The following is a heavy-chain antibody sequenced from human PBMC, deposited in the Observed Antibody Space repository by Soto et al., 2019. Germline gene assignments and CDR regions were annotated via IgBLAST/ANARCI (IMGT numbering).Heavy chain of an antibody. Sequence: EVQLVESGGGLVQPGGSLKLSCAASGFTFSGSAMHWVRQASGKGLEWVGRIRSKANSYATAYAASVKGRFTISRDDSKTTAYLQMNSLKTEDTAVYYCTGGGYYYYYGMDVWGQGTTVTVSS. V-gene: IGHV3-73*01. CDR2: IRSKANSYAT. CDR3: TGGGYYYYYGMDV. J-gene: IGHJ6*02. CDR1: GFTFSGSA. D-gene: IGHD3-16*01.